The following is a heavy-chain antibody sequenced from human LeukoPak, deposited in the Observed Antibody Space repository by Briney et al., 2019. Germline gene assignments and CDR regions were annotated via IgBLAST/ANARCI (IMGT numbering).Heavy chain of an antibody. CDR1: GGSISSYY. CDR2: IYYSGST. J-gene: IGHJ6*02. D-gene: IGHD3-22*01. Sequence: SETLSLTCTVSGGSISSYYWSWIRQPPGKGLEWIGYIYYSGSTNYNPSLKSRVTISVDTSKNQFSLKLSSVTAADTAVYYCARENYYDSSGYYPSFYYYYGMDVWGQGTTVTVSS. V-gene: IGHV4-59*01. CDR3: ARENYYDSSGYYPSFYYYYGMDV.